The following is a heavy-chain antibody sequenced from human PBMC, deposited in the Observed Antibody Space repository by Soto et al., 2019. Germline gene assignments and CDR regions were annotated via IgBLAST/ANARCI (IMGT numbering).Heavy chain of an antibody. CDR1: GGSISSGGYS. V-gene: IGHV4-30-2*01. J-gene: IGHJ1*01. CDR2: MYHSGST. Sequence: PSETLSLTCAVSGGSISSGGYSWSWTRQPPGKGLEWIGYMYHSGSTYYNPSLKSRVTISIDRSKNQFSLKLSSVTAAVTAVDYCGRVTAYWGQGILVPVS. CDR3: GRVTAY. D-gene: IGHD5-18*01.